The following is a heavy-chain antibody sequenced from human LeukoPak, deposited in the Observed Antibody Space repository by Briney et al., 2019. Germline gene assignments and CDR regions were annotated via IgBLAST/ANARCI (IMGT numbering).Heavy chain of an antibody. CDR3: ASISGVDPAEEGMDV. D-gene: IGHD3-3*01. J-gene: IGHJ6*02. Sequence: ASVKVSCKASGGTFSSYAISWVRQAPGQGLEWMGRIIPIFGIANYAQKFQGRVTITADNSTSTAYMELSSLRSEDTAVYYCASISGVDPAEEGMDVGGQGTTVTVS. CDR2: IIPIFGIA. V-gene: IGHV1-69*04. CDR1: GGTFSSYA.